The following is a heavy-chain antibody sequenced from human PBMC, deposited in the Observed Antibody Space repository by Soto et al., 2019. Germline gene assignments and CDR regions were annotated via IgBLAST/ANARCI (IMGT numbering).Heavy chain of an antibody. J-gene: IGHJ6*02. D-gene: IGHD4-4*01. CDR3: ARGGYTVTTRYYYGMDV. V-gene: IGHV4-30-4*01. Sequence: QVQLQESGPGLVKPSQTLSLTCTVSGGSITSGDDYWSWIRQPPGKGLEWIAYIHYSGSTYYNPSLKSRVTISVDTSKNQFSLMLSSVTAADTAVYYCARGGYTVTTRYYYGMDVWGQGTTVTVSS. CDR2: IHYSGST. CDR1: GGSITSGDDY.